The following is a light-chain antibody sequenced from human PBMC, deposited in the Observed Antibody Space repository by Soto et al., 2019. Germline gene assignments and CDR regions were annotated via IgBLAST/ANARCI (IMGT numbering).Light chain of an antibody. CDR1: QVISNY. J-gene: IGKJ4*01. CDR2: GAS. CDR3: QQYNSYPAT. V-gene: IGKV1-16*01. Sequence: DIQMTQAASSLSASVGGRVTITCRASQVISNYLAWFQHKPGRAPKSLIYGASSLQSGVPSRFSGSGSGTDFTLTISSLQPEDFATYYCQQYNSYPATFGGGTKVEIK.